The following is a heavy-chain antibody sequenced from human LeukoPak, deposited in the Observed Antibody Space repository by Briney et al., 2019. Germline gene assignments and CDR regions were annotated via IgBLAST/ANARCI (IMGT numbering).Heavy chain of an antibody. V-gene: IGHV3-13*01. Sequence: GGSLRLSCAASGFTFSSYDMRWVRHATGEGLEWVSAIGTLGDTYYPGSVKGRFTIPRENAKTSLYLQMNSLRAGDTAVYYCARGNDAFDIWGQGTMATVSS. CDR3: ARGNDAFDI. J-gene: IGHJ3*02. CDR2: IGTLGDT. CDR1: GFTFSSYD.